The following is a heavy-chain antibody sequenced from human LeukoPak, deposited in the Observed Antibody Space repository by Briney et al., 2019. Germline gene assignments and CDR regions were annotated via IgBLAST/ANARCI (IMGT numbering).Heavy chain of an antibody. V-gene: IGHV3-9*01. CDR1: GFSFDDYD. Sequence: GGSLRLSCAASGFSFDDYDMHWVRQGPGKGLEWVSGISWNSGKIYYADSVKGRFTISRDNAKNTLYLQMNTLRVEDTAVYYCTRDLMDYDVSTGLHHYYMDVWGQGTTVTVSS. CDR2: ISWNSGKI. D-gene: IGHD3-9*01. CDR3: TRDLMDYDVSTGLHHYYMDV. J-gene: IGHJ6*02.